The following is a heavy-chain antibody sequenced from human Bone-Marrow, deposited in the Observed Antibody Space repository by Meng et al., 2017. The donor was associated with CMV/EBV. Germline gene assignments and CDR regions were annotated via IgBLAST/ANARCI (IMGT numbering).Heavy chain of an antibody. Sequence: RLSCAASGFTFSSYWMHWVREDQGKGLVWVSRINSDGSSTSYADSVKGRFTISRDNAKNTLYLQMNSLRAEDTAVYYCALIGTRFDYWGQGTLVTVSS. CDR3: ALIGTRFDY. J-gene: IGHJ4*02. V-gene: IGHV3-74*01. D-gene: IGHD1-14*01. CDR1: GFTFSSYW. CDR2: INSDGSST.